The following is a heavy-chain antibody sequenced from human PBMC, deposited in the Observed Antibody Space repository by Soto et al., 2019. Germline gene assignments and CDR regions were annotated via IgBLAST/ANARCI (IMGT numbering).Heavy chain of an antibody. J-gene: IGHJ5*02. CDR3: ARCMASTVTNNWFDP. D-gene: IGHD4-17*01. Sequence: SVKVSCKASGGTFSSYAISWVRQAPGQGLEWMGGIIPIFGTANYAQKFQGRVTITADESTSTAYMELSSLRSEDTAVYYCARCMASTVTNNWFDPWGQVTLVTVSS. V-gene: IGHV1-69*13. CDR1: GGTFSSYA. CDR2: IIPIFGTA.